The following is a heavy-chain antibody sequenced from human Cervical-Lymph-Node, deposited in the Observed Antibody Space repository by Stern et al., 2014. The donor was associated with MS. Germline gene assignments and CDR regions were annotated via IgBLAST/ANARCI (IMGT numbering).Heavy chain of an antibody. D-gene: IGHD2-2*01. CDR3: ARAPAAAAAVGMDV. J-gene: IGHJ6*02. V-gene: IGHV3-21*01. Sequence: EVQLVESGGGLVKPGGSLRLSCAASGFTFSSYSMNWVRQAPGKGLEWVSSISSSSSYIYYADSVKGRFTISRDNAKNSLYLQMNSLRAEDTAVYYCARAPAAAAAVGMDVWGQGTTVTVSS. CDR1: GFTFSSYS. CDR2: ISSSSSYI.